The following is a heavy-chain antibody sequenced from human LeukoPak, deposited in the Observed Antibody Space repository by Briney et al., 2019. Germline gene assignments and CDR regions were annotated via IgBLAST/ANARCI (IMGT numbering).Heavy chain of an antibody. CDR3: ARDRGQLWLGYYYYYMDV. V-gene: IGHV4-4*07. D-gene: IGHD5-18*01. CDR2: IYTSGST. CDR1: GGSISSYY. J-gene: IGHJ6*03. Sequence: PSETLSLTCIVSGGSISSYYWSWIRQPAGKGLEWIGHIYTSGSTKYNPSLKSRVTMSVDTSKNQFSLKLSSVTAADTAVYYCARDRGQLWLGYYYYYMDVWGKGTTVTVSS.